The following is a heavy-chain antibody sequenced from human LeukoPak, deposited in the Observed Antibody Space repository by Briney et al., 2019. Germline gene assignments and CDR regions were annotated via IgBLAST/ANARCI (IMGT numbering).Heavy chain of an antibody. J-gene: IGHJ4*02. CDR3: ARDCSGRDSSGYQDGFDY. V-gene: IGHV1-46*01. Sequence: AXXXXSCKASGYTFTSYYMHWVRQAPGQGLEWMGIINPSGGSTSYAQKFQGRVTMTRDTSTSTVYMELSSLRSEDTAVYYCARDCSGRDSSGYQDGFDYWGQGTLVTVSS. CDR1: GYTFTSYY. D-gene: IGHD3-22*01. CDR2: INPSGGST.